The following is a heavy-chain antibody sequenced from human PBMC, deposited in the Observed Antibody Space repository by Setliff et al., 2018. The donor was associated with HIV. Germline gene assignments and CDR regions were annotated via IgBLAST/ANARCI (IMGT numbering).Heavy chain of an antibody. CDR2: IRQDGSEK. CDR3: ARGARGYSYG. V-gene: IGHV3-7*01. D-gene: IGHD5-18*01. J-gene: IGHJ4*02. CDR1: GFTFSSYW. Sequence: GESLKISCAGSGFTFSSYWISWVRQAPGKGLEWVANIRQDGSEKYYVESVKGRFTISRDNANNSLYLQMNSLRAEDTAVHYCARGARGYSYGWGQGTLVTVSS.